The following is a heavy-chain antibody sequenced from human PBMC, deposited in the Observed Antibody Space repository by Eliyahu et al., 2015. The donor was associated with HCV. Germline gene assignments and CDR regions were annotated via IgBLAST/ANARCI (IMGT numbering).Heavy chain of an antibody. CDR2: FRYGGGT. Sequence: QLQLQESGPRLVKPSETLSLTCSVSGGSIASSGFXWGWLRQPPGKGLEWIGSFRYGGGTYYHPSLKGRVTMSVDASSNHFSVMLNSVTAADTAVYYCTREYKDGCPAGYWGQGILVTVS. V-gene: IGHV4-39*02. D-gene: IGHD5-24*01. CDR1: GGSIASSGFX. CDR3: TREYKDGCPAGY. J-gene: IGHJ4*02.